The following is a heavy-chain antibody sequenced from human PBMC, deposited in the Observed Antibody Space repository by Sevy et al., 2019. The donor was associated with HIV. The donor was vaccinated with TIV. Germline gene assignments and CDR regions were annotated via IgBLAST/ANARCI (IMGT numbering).Heavy chain of an antibody. CDR3: TTGLATADTPEYYFDY. V-gene: IGHV3-49*03. J-gene: IGHJ4*02. D-gene: IGHD5-12*01. CDR2: ITRNSYEAYGGAT. CDR1: GFTFDDYA. Sequence: GGSLRLSYTTSGFTFDDYAMSWFRQAQGKGLEWVAFITRNSYEAYGGATDYGTSLKARFIISRDDSKSIAYLQMNSLKTEDTGVYYCTTGLATADTPEYYFDYWGQGTLVTVSS.